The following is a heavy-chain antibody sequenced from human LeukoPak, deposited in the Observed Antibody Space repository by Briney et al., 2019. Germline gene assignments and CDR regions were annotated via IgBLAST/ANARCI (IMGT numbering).Heavy chain of an antibody. CDR3: ARSLNGDPPDFDC. CDR2: IRGSGGGT. D-gene: IGHD4-17*01. J-gene: IGHJ4*02. CDR1: GFTFNSYA. V-gene: IGHV3-23*01. Sequence: GGSLRLSCAASGFTFNSYAMSWVRQAPGKGLEWVSAIRGSGGGTYYADSVKGRFTISRDNSKNTLFLQMNSLGAEDTAVYYCARSLNGDPPDFDCWGQGTLVTVSS.